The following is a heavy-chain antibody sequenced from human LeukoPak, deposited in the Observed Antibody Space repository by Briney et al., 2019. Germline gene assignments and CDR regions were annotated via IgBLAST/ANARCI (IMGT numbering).Heavy chain of an antibody. V-gene: IGHV1-2*02. CDR1: GHTFTGYY. D-gene: IGHD5-18*01. CDR3: ARGDGYSYGYLGY. Sequence: GASVKVSCKAFGHTFTGYYMHWVRQAPGHGLEWMGWINPNSGSRSYAQKFQGRVTMTRDTSISTAYMERSRLKSDDTAVYYCARGDGYSYGYLGYWGQGTLVTVSS. J-gene: IGHJ4*02. CDR2: INPNSGSR.